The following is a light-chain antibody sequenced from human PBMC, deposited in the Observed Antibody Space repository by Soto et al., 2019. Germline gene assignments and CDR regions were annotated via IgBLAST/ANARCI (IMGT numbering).Light chain of an antibody. CDR3: HQYSASHT. V-gene: IGKV1-5*03. J-gene: IGKJ4*01. CDR1: ESISSW. CDR2: KAS. Sequence: DIQMTQSPSTLSASVGDRIIITCRASESISSWLAWYQQKPGKAPKLLIYKASTLESGVPSRFSASGSGTEFTLTNSSLQPDDSATYFCHQYSASHTFGGGTKVEIK.